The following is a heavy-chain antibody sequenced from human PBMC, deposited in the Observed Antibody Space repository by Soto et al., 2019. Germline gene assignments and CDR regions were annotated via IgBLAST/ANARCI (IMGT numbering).Heavy chain of an antibody. CDR1: GFSLSTSGVG. D-gene: IGHD3-22*01. Sequence: QITLKESGPTLVEPTQTLTLTCTFSGFSLSTSGVGVGWIRQPPGKALEWLALIYWDDDKRYSPSLKSRLTITKETSNNQVVLTVTNMDPVYTATYYCAQGMYDRSGYRTRYTSFDLWGRGTPVTVSS. J-gene: IGHJ2*01. CDR3: AQGMYDRSGYRTRYTSFDL. CDR2: IYWDDDK. V-gene: IGHV2-5*02.